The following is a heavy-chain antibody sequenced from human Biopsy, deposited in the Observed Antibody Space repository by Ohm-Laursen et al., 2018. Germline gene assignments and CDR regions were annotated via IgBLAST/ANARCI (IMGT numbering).Heavy chain of an antibody. CDR2: IYYTGNT. CDR1: GDSISTYY. J-gene: IGHJ2*01. Sequence: SETLSLTCTVSGDSISTYYWSWIRQPPGKGLQWIAYIYYTGNTDYNPSPQSRVTISVDTSKNHFSLRLRSMTPADTAMYYCARDRGYYSDRTVPGYFDLWGRGTLVTVSS. CDR3: ARDRGYYSDRTVPGYFDL. D-gene: IGHD3-22*01. V-gene: IGHV4-59*01.